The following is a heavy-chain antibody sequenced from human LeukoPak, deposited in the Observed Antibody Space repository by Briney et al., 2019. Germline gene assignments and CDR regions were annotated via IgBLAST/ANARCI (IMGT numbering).Heavy chain of an antibody. CDR1: GFIFRDLG. CDR2: ISYDGSNK. Sequence: PGTSLRLSCAASGFIFRDLGMHWVRQAPGKGLEWVAVISYDGSNKYYIDSVKGRFTMSRDNSKNTLYLQMNSLRAEDTAVYYCAKDVVGANAYWGQGTLVTVSS. D-gene: IGHD1-26*01. J-gene: IGHJ4*02. V-gene: IGHV3-30*18. CDR3: AKDVVGANAY.